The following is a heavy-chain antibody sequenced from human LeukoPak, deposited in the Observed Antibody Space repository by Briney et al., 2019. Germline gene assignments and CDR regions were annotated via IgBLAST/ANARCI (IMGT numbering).Heavy chain of an antibody. CDR3: ARRDTVSPYYYYGMDV. CDR2: IYYSGST. Sequence: SETLSLTCTVSGGSISSYYWSWIRQPPGKGLEWIGYIYYSGSTNYSPSLKSRVTISVDTSKNQFSLNLSSVTAADTAVYYCARRDTVSPYYYYGMDVWGQGTTVTVSS. J-gene: IGHJ6*02. CDR1: GGSISSYY. D-gene: IGHD4-17*01. V-gene: IGHV4-59*01.